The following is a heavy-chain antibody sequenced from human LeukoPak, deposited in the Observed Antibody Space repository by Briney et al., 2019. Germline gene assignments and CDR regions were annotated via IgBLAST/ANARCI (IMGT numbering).Heavy chain of an antibody. J-gene: IGHJ6*03. V-gene: IGHV1-8*03. Sequence: GASVKVSCKASGYTFTSYAMHWVRQAPGQGLEWMGWMNPNSGNTGYAQKFQGRVTITRNTSISTAYMELSSLRSEDTAVYYCARGVRIAAERNYYYYYMDVWGKGTTVTVSS. CDR2: MNPNSGNT. D-gene: IGHD6-13*01. CDR1: GYTFTSYA. CDR3: ARGVRIAAERNYYYYYMDV.